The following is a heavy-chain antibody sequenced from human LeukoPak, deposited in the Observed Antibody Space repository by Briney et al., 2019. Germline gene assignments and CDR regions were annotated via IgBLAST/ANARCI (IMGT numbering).Heavy chain of an antibody. D-gene: IGHD2-2*01. J-gene: IGHJ5*02. CDR2: IRYDGSEM. CDR3: ATTLGYCTSASCPHDWFDP. CDR1: GFNFHIYG. Sequence: PGGSLRLSCAASGFNFHIYGMHWVRQAPGKGLEWVAFIRYDGSEMSYADSVKGRFTISRDNSKKILYLQMNSLKCEDTAVYYCATTLGYCTSASCPHDWFDPGGQGPLVSVST. V-gene: IGHV3-30*02.